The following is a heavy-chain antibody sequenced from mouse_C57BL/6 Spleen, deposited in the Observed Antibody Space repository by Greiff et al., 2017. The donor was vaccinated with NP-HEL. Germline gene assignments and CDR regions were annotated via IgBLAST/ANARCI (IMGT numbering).Heavy chain of an antibody. J-gene: IGHJ1*03. CDR2: IYPRDGST. CDR1: GYTFTSYD. CDR3: ARGAYYGTGYFDV. V-gene: IGHV1-85*01. D-gene: IGHD1-1*01. Sequence: QVQLQQSGPELVKPGASVKLSCKASGYTFTSYDINWVKQRPGQGLEWIGWIYPRDGSTKYNEKFKGKATLTVDTSSSTAYMELHSLTSEDSAVYFCARGAYYGTGYFDVWGTGTTVTVSS.